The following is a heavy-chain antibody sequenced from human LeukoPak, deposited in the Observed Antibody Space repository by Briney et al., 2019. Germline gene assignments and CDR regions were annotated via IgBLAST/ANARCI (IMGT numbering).Heavy chain of an antibody. CDR1: GGSISSSSYY. J-gene: IGHJ3*02. Sequence: ASETLSLTCTVSGGSISSSSYYWGWVRQPPGKGLEWIGSIYYSGSTYYNPSLKSRVTISVDTSKNQFSLKLSSVTAADTAVYYCARWVYIVARRVHGAFDIWGQGTMVTVSS. V-gene: IGHV4-39*01. D-gene: IGHD6-6*01. CDR3: ARWVYIVARRVHGAFDI. CDR2: IYYSGST.